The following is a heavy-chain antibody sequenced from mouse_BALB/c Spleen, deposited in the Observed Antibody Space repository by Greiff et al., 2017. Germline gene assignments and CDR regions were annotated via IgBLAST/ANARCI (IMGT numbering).Heavy chain of an antibody. CDR1: GYSITSDYA. J-gene: IGHJ3*01. V-gene: IGHV3-2*02. Sequence: EVKLVESGPGLVKPSQSLSLTCTVTGYSITSDYAWYWIRQFPGNKLEWMGYISYSGSTSYNPSLKSRISITRDTSKNQFFLQLNSVTTEDTATYYCARSYGSSYWFAYWGQGTLVTVSA. D-gene: IGHD1-1*01. CDR3: ARSYGSSYWFAY. CDR2: ISYSGST.